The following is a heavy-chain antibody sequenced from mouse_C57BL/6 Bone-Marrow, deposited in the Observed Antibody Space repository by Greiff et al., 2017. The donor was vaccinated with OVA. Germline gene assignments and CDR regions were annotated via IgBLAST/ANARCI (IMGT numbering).Heavy chain of an antibody. CDR1: GYTFTDYY. J-gene: IGHJ1*03. V-gene: IGHV1-76*01. Sequence: VQLQQSGAELVRPGASVKLSCKASGYTFTDYYINWVKQRPGQGLEWIARIYPGSGNTYYNEKFKGKATLTAEKSSSTAYMQLSSLTSEDSAFYFCARSRVWGTGTTVTVSS. CDR3: ARSRV. CDR2: IYPGSGNT.